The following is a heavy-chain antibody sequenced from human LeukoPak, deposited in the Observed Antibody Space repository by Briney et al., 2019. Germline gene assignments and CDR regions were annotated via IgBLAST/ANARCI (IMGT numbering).Heavy chain of an antibody. CDR1: GFTFSNFA. CDR3: ARHPAGTLVPFDY. Sequence: GGSLRLSCAASGFTFSNFAVSWVRQAPGKGLEWVSSISSGSTYIYYADSLKGRFTISRDNAKNSLYLQMNSLRAEDTAVYYCARHPAGTLVPFDYWGQGTLVTVSS. V-gene: IGHV3-21*01. J-gene: IGHJ4*02. D-gene: IGHD6-13*01. CDR2: ISSGSTYI.